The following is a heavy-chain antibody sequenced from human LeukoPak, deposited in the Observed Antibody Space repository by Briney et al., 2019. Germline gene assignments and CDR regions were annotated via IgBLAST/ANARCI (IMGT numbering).Heavy chain of an antibody. CDR2: SRKKSQSYRT. D-gene: IGHD3-10*01. CDR1: GFIFSVHY. CDR3: VRVGPPGSDAFDF. J-gene: IGHJ3*01. V-gene: IGHV3-72*01. Sequence: PGGSLRLSCTASGFIFSVHYMDWVRQAPGKGLEWVGRSRKKSQSYRTDYASSVKGRLTISRDDSKNSLFLQMKSLTTEDTAMYYCVRVGPPGSDAFDFWGQGTMVTISS.